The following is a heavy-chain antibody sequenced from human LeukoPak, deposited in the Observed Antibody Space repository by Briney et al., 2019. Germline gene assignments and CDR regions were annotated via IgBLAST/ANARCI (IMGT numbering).Heavy chain of an antibody. CDR1: GFTFSSYG. V-gene: IGHV3-30*02. J-gene: IGHJ4*02. CDR2: IRYDGSNK. D-gene: IGHD3-3*01. Sequence: GGSLRLSCAASGFTFSSYGMLWVRQAPGKGLEWVAFIRYDGSNKYYADSVKGRFTISRDNSKNTLYLQMNSLRAEDTAVYYCAKVGYDFWSGYTMAGTFDYWGQGTLVTVSS. CDR3: AKVGYDFWSGYTMAGTFDY.